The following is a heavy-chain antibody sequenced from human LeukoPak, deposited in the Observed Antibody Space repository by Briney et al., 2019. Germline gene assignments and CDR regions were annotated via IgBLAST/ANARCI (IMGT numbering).Heavy chain of an antibody. CDR2: IYTSGST. V-gene: IGHV4-61*02. Sequence: SQTLSLTCTVSGGSISSGSYYWSWIRQPAGKGLEWIGRIYTSGSTNYNPSLKSRVTISVDTSKNQFSLKLSSVTAADTAVYYCARDVVVVPAALNWFDPWGQGTLITVSS. J-gene: IGHJ5*02. D-gene: IGHD2-2*01. CDR1: GGSISSGSYY. CDR3: ARDVVVVPAALNWFDP.